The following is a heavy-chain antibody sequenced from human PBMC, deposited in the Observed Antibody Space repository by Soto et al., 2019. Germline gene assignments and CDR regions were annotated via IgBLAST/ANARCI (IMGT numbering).Heavy chain of an antibody. D-gene: IGHD6-19*01. CDR1: GYTFTGYA. CDR2: ISPTSGGS. V-gene: IGHV1-2*02. J-gene: IGHJ4*02. Sequence: QVQLVQSGAEVKKPGASVKVSCKASGYTFTGYAIHWVRQAPGQGLEWMGWISPTSGGSIHAQKFQGRVTMTRDTSIATAYMELSRLTSDDTAVYYCARGSGTDYWGQGSLVTVSS. CDR3: ARGSGTDY.